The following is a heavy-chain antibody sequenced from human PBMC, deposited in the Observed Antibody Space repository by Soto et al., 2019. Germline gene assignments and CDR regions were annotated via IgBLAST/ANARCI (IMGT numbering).Heavy chain of an antibody. V-gene: IGHV3-9*01. J-gene: IGHJ4*02. CDR2: ISWNSGSI. CDR3: AKSPITIFGVPEYYFDY. Sequence: GGSLRLSCAASGFTFDDYAMHWVRQAPGKGLEWVSGISWNSGSIGYADSVKGRFTISRDNAKNSLYLQMNSLRAEDTALYYCAKSPITIFGVPEYYFDYWGQGTLVTVSS. D-gene: IGHD3-3*01. CDR1: GFTFDDYA.